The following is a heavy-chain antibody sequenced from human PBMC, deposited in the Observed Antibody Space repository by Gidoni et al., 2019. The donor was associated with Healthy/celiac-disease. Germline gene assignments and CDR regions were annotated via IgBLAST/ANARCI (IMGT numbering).Heavy chain of an antibody. CDR2: ISWNSGRI. CDR1: GFTFDDYA. V-gene: IGHV3-9*01. J-gene: IGHJ6*02. D-gene: IGHD3-16*01. Sequence: EVQLVESGGGLVQPGRSQRLSCAASGFTFDDYAIHWVRQVPGKGLEWVSGISWNSGRIGYADSVKGRFTISRDNAKNSLYLQMNSLRAEDTALYYCAKGGGYYYYGMDVWGQGTTVTVSS. CDR3: AKGGGYYYYGMDV.